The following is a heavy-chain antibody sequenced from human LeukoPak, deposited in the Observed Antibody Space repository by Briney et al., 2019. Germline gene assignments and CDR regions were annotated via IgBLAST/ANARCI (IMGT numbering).Heavy chain of an antibody. J-gene: IGHJ2*01. D-gene: IGHD1-26*01. CDR1: GVTLSNYA. CDR3: AKDRTVGASYWYFDL. CDR2: TSSSGSGGNT. V-gene: IGHV3-23*01. Sequence: GGSLRLSCVASGVTLSNYAMSWARQAPGKGLEWVSGTSSSGSGGNTYYADSVKGRFTISRDSSRNTLFLHMNTLRAEDTAVYYCAKDRTVGASYWYFDLWGRGTLVTVSS.